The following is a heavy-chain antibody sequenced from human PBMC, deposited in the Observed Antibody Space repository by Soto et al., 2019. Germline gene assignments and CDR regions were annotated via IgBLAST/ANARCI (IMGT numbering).Heavy chain of an antibody. CDR2: FDPEDGET. V-gene: IGHV1-24*01. Sequence: EASVKVSCKVTGYTLTELSMHWVRQAPGKGLEWMGGFDPEDGETIYAQKFQGRVTMTEDTSTDTAYMELSSLRSEDTAVYYCATGLTTVTSIWGQGTLVTVSS. J-gene: IGHJ4*02. D-gene: IGHD4-17*01. CDR3: ATGLTTVTSI. CDR1: GYTLTELS.